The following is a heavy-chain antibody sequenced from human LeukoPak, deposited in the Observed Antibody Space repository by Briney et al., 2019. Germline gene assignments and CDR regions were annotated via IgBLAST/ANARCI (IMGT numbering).Heavy chain of an antibody. CDR3: ARDLGDIVVVPPTFDY. V-gene: IGHV1-18*01. J-gene: IGHJ4*02. D-gene: IGHD2-2*01. CDR1: GYTFTSYG. CDR2: ISAYNGNT. Sequence: ASVKVSCKASGYTFTSYGISWVRQAPGQGLEWMGWISAYNGNTNYAQKLQGRVTMTTDTSTSTAYMELRSLRSDDTAVYYCARDLGDIVVVPPTFDYWGQGTLVTVSS.